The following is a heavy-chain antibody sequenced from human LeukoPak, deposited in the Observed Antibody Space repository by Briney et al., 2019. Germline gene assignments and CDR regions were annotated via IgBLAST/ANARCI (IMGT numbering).Heavy chain of an antibody. V-gene: IGHV4-59*01. D-gene: IGHD4-11*01. CDR1: GGSISSYY. CDR3: AGSRGAVSVDY. Sequence: PSETLSLTCTVSGGSISSYYWSWIRQPPGQGLEWIGYIYYSGSTNYHPSLKSRVTISVDTSKNQFSLRLTSVTAADTAVYYCAGSRGAVSVDYWGQGTLVTVSS. J-gene: IGHJ4*02. CDR2: IYYSGST.